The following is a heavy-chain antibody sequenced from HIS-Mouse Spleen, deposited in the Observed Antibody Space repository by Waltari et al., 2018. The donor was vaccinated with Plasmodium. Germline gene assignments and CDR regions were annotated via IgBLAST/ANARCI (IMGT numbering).Heavy chain of an antibody. J-gene: IGHJ3*02. Sequence: EVQLVESGGGLVQPGGSLRLSCAASGFTFSSYSMNWVRQAPGKGLECVSYISSSSSTIYYADSVKCRFTISRDNAKNSLFLQMNSLRAEDTAVYYCAREKHSSSWYDAFDIWGQGTMVTVSS. V-gene: IGHV3-48*01. D-gene: IGHD6-13*01. CDR1: GFTFSSYS. CDR2: ISSSSSTI. CDR3: AREKHSSSWYDAFDI.